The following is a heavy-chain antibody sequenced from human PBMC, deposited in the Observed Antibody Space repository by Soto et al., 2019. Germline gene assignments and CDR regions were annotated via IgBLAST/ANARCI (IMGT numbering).Heavy chain of an antibody. CDR3: AKLKEGATDY. V-gene: IGHV3-23*01. CDR1: GFTFSSYA. J-gene: IGHJ4*02. CDR2: ISGSGGST. Sequence: EVQLLESGGGLVQPGGSLRLSCAASGFTFSSYAMSWVRQAPGKGLEWVSVISGSGGSTYYADSGKGRFTISRGNSRSTLYLQMNSLRAEDTAVYYCAKLKEGATDYWGQGTLVTVSS. D-gene: IGHD1-26*01.